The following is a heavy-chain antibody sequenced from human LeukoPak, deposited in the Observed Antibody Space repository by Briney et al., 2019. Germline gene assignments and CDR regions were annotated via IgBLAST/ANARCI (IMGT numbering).Heavy chain of an antibody. D-gene: IGHD5-18*01. V-gene: IGHV4-59*01. CDR2: MYCSGIA. Sequence: SETLSLTCTVSGGSISGYYWSWIRQSPGKGVEWIGYMYCSGIANYNPSLKRRVAISVDTSKNRFSLQLTSVTAADTAVYYCARGQRGYPYWGQGTLVTVSS. J-gene: IGHJ4*02. CDR1: GGSISGYY. CDR3: ARGQRGYPY.